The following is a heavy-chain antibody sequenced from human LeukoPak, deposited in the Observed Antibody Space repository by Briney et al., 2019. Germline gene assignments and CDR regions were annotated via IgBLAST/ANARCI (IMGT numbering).Heavy chain of an antibody. CDR3: ARVTLYLSGNLVLDY. CDR2: IYHGEST. V-gene: IGHV4-30-2*01. CDR1: GGSISSGGFY. J-gene: IGHJ4*02. D-gene: IGHD3-10*01. Sequence: RRSQTLSLTCTVSGGSISSGGFYWSWIRQPPGKGLEWIGNIYHGESTYYNPALKSRVTISADRSKSQFSLSLTSVTAADTAVYYCARVTLYLSGNLVLDYWGQGTLVTVSS.